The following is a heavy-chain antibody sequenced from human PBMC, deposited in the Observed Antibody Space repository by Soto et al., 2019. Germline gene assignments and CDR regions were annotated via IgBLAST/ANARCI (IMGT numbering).Heavy chain of an antibody. J-gene: IGHJ3*02. Sequence: QLHLVQSGAVVKKPGASVTVSCSASGYPVTAYYMHWVRQAPGRGLEWMGGINPATGAAKYTQTYQGRVTATRATTTSTVLMELSGMAAEDTAFFYGARGGGVGVAGSAAFDMWGQGTLVTVSS. V-gene: IGHV1-2*02. CDR3: ARGGGVGVAGSAAFDM. D-gene: IGHD3-3*01. CDR1: GYPVTAYY. CDR2: INPATGAA.